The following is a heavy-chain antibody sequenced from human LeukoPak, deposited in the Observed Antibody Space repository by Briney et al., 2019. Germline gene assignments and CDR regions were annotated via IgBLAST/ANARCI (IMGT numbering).Heavy chain of an antibody. J-gene: IGHJ5*02. CDR3: VRLSWELGDGGVT. D-gene: IGHD1-26*01. V-gene: IGHV3-74*01. CDR2: INSDGSST. CDR1: GFTFSSYW. Sequence: PGGSLRLSCAASGFTFSSYWMHWVRQAPGKGLVWISRINSDGSSTTYADSVKGRFTISRDNAKNTLSLQMNSLRAEDTAVYHCVRLSWELGDGGVTWGQGTLVTVSS.